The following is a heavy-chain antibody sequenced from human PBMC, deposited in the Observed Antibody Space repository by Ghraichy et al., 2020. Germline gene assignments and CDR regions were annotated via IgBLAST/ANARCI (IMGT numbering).Heavy chain of an antibody. D-gene: IGHD5-12*01. J-gene: IGHJ5*02. Sequence: LSLTCATSGFTFRSYSMNWVRQAPGKGLEWVSIIGADAVTTYCADSVKGRFTVSRDNSKNTLYLIMSGLRAEDTAVYYCAKGGHNTGYGFDPWGQGTLVTVSS. CDR1: GFTFRSYS. CDR3: AKGGHNTGYGFDP. V-gene: IGHV3-23*01. CDR2: IGADAVTT.